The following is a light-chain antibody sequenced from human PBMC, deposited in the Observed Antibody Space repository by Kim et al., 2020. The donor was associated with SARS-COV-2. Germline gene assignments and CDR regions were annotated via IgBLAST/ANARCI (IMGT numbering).Light chain of an antibody. CDR1: SSNIGSNY. Sequence: GHRVTISFSGSSSNIGSNYVYWYQQLPGTAPKLLIYRNNQRPSGVPDRFSGSKSGTSASLAISGLRSEDEADYYCAAWDDSLSGWVFGGGTQLTVL. V-gene: IGLV1-47*01. CDR2: RNN. J-gene: IGLJ3*02. CDR3: AAWDDSLSGWV.